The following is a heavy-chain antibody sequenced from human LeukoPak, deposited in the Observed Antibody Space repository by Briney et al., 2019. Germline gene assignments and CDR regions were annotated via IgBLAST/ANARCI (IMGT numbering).Heavy chain of an antibody. Sequence: ASVKVSCKASGYTFTGYYMHWVRQAPGQGLEWMGWINPNSGGTNYAQKFQGRVTMTRDTSISTAYMELSRLRSDDTAVYYCARYPFSSWYLWFDPRGQGTLVTVSS. D-gene: IGHD6-13*01. J-gene: IGHJ5*02. V-gene: IGHV1-2*02. CDR3: ARYPFSSWYLWFDP. CDR1: GYTFTGYY. CDR2: INPNSGGT.